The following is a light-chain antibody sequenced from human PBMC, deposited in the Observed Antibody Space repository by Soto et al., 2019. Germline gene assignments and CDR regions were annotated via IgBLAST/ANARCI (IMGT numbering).Light chain of an antibody. CDR1: SSDVGGYNY. Sequence: QSALTQPASVSGPPGQSITISCTGTSSDVGGYNYVSWYQQHPGKAPKLMIYDVSNRPSGVSNRFSGSKSGNTASLTFSGLQAEDEADYYCSSYTSSSTLYVFGTGTKVTVL. V-gene: IGLV2-14*01. CDR2: DVS. J-gene: IGLJ1*01. CDR3: SSYTSSSTLYV.